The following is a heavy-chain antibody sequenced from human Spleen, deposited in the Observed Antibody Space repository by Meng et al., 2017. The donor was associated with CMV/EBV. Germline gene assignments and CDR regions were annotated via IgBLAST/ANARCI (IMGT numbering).Heavy chain of an antibody. J-gene: IGHJ5*02. CDR3: ARGTGQHRSSLDL. CDR2: FYDSGTT. V-gene: IGHV3-53*01. D-gene: IGHD6-6*01. CDR1: GFAVSSNY. Sequence: CAASGFAVSSNYISWIRQAPGKGLKWVSVFYDSGTTYYAGTVRGRFIIYRDNSKNTVYLQMNSLRADDTAVYYCARGTGQHRSSLDLWGQGTLVTVSS.